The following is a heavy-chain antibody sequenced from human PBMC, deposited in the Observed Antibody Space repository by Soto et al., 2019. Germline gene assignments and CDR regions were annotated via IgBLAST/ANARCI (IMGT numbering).Heavy chain of an antibody. CDR3: ARAKESSWFDP. V-gene: IGHV4-59*01. D-gene: IGHD3-10*01. CDR1: GGSISSYY. CDR2: IYYSGST. Sequence: SETLSLTCTVSGGSISSYYWSWIRQPPGKGLEWIGYIYYSGSTNYNPSLKSRVTISVDTSKNQFSLKLSSVTAADTAVYYCARAKESSWFDPWGQGTLVTVSS. J-gene: IGHJ5*02.